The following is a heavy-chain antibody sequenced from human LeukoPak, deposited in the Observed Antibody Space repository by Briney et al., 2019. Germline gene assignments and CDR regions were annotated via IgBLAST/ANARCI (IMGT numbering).Heavy chain of an antibody. CDR1: GGSISTYY. CDR2: IHATGNT. CDR3: ARESEAAGGRAFDI. V-gene: IGHV4-4*07. Sequence: SETLSLTCTVSGGSISTYYWSWIRRPAGKGLEWIGRIHATGNTNYNSSLKTRVTMSVDTSENQFFLKLSSVTAADTAVYYCARESEAAGGRAFDIWGQGTMVTVSS. D-gene: IGHD6-13*01. J-gene: IGHJ3*02.